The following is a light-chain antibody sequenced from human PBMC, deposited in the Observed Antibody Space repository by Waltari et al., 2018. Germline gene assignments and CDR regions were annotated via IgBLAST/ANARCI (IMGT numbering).Light chain of an antibody. CDR2: GTS. V-gene: IGKV1-9*01. CDR1: QDVAGY. J-gene: IGKJ5*01. Sequence: DIQLTNSPLFLYAVVGDRVTITGRASQDVAGYLAWYQQKPGKAPRLLIYGTSTLHSGVPSRFSGSGSGTEFTLTVSSLQPEDFATYYCQQLNIYPVTFGQGTRLEIK. CDR3: QQLNIYPVT.